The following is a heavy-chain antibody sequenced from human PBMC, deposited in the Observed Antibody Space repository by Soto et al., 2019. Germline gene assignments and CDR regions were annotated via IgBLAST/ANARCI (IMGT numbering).Heavy chain of an antibody. Sequence: ASETLRLTWTVAGGSISNYYWNRLRTPPGKGLEWIGYIYYSGSTNYNPSLKSRVTISVDTSKNQFSLKLSSVTAADTAVYYCARERRDYSRSYYYLDVWGKGTTVTVSS. CDR3: ARERRDYSRSYYYLDV. V-gene: IGHV4-59*01. CDR1: GGSISNYY. J-gene: IGHJ6*03. D-gene: IGHD2-21*01. CDR2: IYYSGST.